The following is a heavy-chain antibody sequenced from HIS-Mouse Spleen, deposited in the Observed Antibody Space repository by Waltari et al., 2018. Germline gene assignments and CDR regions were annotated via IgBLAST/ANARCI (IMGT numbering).Heavy chain of an antibody. V-gene: IGHV4-39*07. CDR3: AREIPYSSSWYDWYFDL. CDR2: IYYSGGT. CDR1: GCSISSSSYY. J-gene: IGHJ2*01. Sequence: QLQLQESGPGLVKPSETLSLTCTVSGCSISSSSYYWGWIRQPPGKGLEWIGSIYYSGGTDSNQALMSRVTRSVDTSKNRFSRKLSSVTAADTAVYYCAREIPYSSSWYDWYFDLWGRGTLVTVSS. D-gene: IGHD6-13*01.